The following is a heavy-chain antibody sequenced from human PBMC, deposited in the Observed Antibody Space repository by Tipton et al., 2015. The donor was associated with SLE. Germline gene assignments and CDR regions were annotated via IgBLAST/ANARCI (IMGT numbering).Heavy chain of an antibody. CDR3: ARSLAAAGTGYYSDGMDV. CDR2: IYYSGST. D-gene: IGHD6-13*01. CDR1: GGSISSYY. J-gene: IGHJ6*02. Sequence: TLSLTCTVSGGSISSYYWSWIRQPPGKGLEWIGYIYYSGSTNYNPSLKSRVTISVDTSKNQFSLKLSSVTAAGTAVYYCARSLAAAGTGYYSDGMDVGGQVPAVTVSS. V-gene: IGHV4-59*07.